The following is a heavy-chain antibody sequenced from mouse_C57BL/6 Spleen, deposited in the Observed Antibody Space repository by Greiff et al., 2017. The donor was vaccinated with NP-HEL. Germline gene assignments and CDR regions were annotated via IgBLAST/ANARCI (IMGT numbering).Heavy chain of an antibody. CDR2: INPGSGGT. CDR1: GYAFTNYL. Sequence: QVQLQQSGAELVRPGTSVKVSCKASGYAFTNYLIEWVKQRPGQGLEWIGVINPGSGGTNYNEKFKGKATLTADKSSSTAYMQLSSLTSEDSAVYFCARVGSGAWFAYWGQGTLVTVSA. J-gene: IGHJ3*01. CDR3: ARVGSGAWFAY. V-gene: IGHV1-54*01. D-gene: IGHD1-1*01.